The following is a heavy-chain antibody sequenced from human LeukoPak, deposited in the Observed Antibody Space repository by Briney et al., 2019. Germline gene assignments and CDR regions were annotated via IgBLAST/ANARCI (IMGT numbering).Heavy chain of an antibody. CDR3: ARHPFSSPFDY. J-gene: IGHJ4*02. Sequence: PSETLSLTCTVSGGSVSSDYWSWIRQPPGKGLEWIGYIYHTGNSDYNPSLKSRATISLDTSKNQFSLKLTSVTAADTAVYFCARHPFSSPFDYWGQGTLVTVSS. CDR2: IYHTGNS. CDR1: GGSVSSDY. V-gene: IGHV4-59*08.